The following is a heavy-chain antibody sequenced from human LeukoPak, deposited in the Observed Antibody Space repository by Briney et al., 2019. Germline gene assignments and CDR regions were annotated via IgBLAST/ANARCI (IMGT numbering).Heavy chain of an antibody. CDR3: ARGGAGVVWFGEIASSRPYYYYGMDV. D-gene: IGHD3-10*01. Sequence: ASVKVSCKASGYTFTGYYMHWVRQAPGQGLEWMGWINPNSGGTNYAQKFQGRVTMTRDTSISTAYMELSRLRSDDTAVYYCARGGAGVVWFGEIASSRPYYYYGMDVWGQGTTVTVSS. CDR2: INPNSGGT. V-gene: IGHV1-2*02. CDR1: GYTFTGYY. J-gene: IGHJ6*02.